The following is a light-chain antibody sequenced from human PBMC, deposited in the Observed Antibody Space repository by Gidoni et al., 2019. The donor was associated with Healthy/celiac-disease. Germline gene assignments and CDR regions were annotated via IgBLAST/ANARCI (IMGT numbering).Light chain of an antibody. Sequence: EIVLTQSPGTLSLSPGERATLSCRARQSVSSSYLAWYQQKPGQAPRLLIYGASSRATGIPDRFSGSGSGTDFTLTISRLEPEDFAVYYCRYSFGQGTKLEIK. V-gene: IGKV3-20*01. CDR1: QSVSSSY. CDR3: RYS. J-gene: IGKJ2*03. CDR2: GAS.